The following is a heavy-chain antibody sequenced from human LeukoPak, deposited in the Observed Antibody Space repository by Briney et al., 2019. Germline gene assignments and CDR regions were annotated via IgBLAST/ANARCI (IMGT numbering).Heavy chain of an antibody. CDR1: GGSISSYY. CDR3: AREGAVAGYVDY. D-gene: IGHD6-19*01. V-gene: IGHV4-59*01. Sequence: SETLSLTCTVSGGSISSYYWGWIRQPPGKGLEWIGYIYYSGSTNYNPSLKSRVTISVDTSKNQFSLKLSSVTAADTAVYYCAREGAVAGYVDYWGQGTLVTVSS. CDR2: IYYSGST. J-gene: IGHJ4*02.